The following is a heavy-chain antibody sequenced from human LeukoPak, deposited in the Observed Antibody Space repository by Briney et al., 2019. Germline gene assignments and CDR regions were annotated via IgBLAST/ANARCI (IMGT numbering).Heavy chain of an antibody. V-gene: IGHV4-59*01. J-gene: IGHJ4*02. CDR3: ARGVDTAMGFDY. CDR2: IYYSGST. CDR1: GGSISSYY. Sequence: SETLSLTCTASGGSISSYYWSWIRQPPGKGLEWIGYIYYSGSTNYNPSLKSRVTISVDTSKNQFSLKLSSVTAADTAVYYCARGVDTAMGFDYWGQGTLVTVSS. D-gene: IGHD5-18*01.